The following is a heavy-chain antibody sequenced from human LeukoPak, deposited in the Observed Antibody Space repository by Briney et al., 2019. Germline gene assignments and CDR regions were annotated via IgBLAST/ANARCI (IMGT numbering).Heavy chain of an antibody. CDR1: GYTFTSYG. J-gene: IGHJ6*02. D-gene: IGHD2-2*01. V-gene: IGHV1-18*01. CDR2: ISAYNGNT. Sequence: ASVKVSCKASGYTFTSYGISWVRQAPGQGLEWMGWISAYNGNTNYAQKLQGRVTMTTDTSTSTAYMELRSLRSDDTAVYYCARDCSSTSCYRYYGMDVWGQGTTVTVSS. CDR3: ARDCSSTSCYRYYGMDV.